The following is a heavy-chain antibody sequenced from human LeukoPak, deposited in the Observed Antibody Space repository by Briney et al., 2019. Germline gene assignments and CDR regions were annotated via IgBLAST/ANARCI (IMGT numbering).Heavy chain of an antibody. J-gene: IGHJ4*02. D-gene: IGHD6-6*01. CDR1: GGSISSGSYY. CDR3: ARDGPYSSSHDY. CDR2: IYTSGST. V-gene: IGHV4-61*02. Sequence: SQTLSLTCTVSGGSISSGSYYWSWIRQPAGKGLEWIGRIYTSGSTNYNPSLKSRVTISVDTSKNQFSLKLSSVTAADTAVYYRARDGPYSSSHDYWGQGTLVTVSS.